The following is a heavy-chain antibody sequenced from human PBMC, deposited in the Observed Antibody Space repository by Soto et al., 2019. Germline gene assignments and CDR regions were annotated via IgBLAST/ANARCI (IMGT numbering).Heavy chain of an antibody. D-gene: IGHD3-3*01. Sequence: GGSLRLSRAASGCTFSSYWMSWVRQAPGKGLEWVANIKQDGSEKHYVDSVKGRFTISRDNAKNSLYLQMNSLRAEDTAVYYCARDRTPYYDFWSGYFTPPHYFDYWGQGTLVTVSS. CDR1: GCTFSSYW. CDR3: ARDRTPYYDFWSGYFTPPHYFDY. V-gene: IGHV3-7*01. J-gene: IGHJ4*02. CDR2: IKQDGSEK.